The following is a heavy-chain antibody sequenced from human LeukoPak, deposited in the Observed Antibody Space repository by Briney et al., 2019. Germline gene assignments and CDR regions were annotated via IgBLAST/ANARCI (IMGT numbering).Heavy chain of an antibody. D-gene: IGHD6-19*01. CDR1: GFTFSSYS. Sequence: GGSLRLSCAASGFTFSSYSMNWVRQAPGKGLEWVSSISSSSSYIYYADSVKGRFTISRDNAKNSLYLQMNSLRAEDTAVYYCARAPEFSSGWLLDCWGQGSLVTVSS. CDR3: ARAPEFSSGWLLDC. V-gene: IGHV3-21*01. CDR2: ISSSSSYI. J-gene: IGHJ4*02.